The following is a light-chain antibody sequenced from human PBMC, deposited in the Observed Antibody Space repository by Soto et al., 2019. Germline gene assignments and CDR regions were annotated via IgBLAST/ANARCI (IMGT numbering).Light chain of an antibody. CDR1: QSGLISSNNKHY. CDR3: QQYYTTPWT. J-gene: IGKJ1*01. Sequence: DIVMTQSPDSLAVSLGERATINCKSSQSGLISSNNKHYLAWYQQKPGQPPKLLFYCASTRESGVPDRFSGSGSGTDFTLTISSLQAEDVAVYYCQQYYTTPWTFGQGTKVEIK. CDR2: CAS. V-gene: IGKV4-1*01.